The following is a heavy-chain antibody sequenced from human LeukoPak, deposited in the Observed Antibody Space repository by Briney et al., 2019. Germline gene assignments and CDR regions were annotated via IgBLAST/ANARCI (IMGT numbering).Heavy chain of an antibody. D-gene: IGHD6-19*01. CDR1: GGSISGYY. CDR3: AGSGWSFDAFDF. V-gene: IGHV4-59*08. Sequence: SETLSLTCSVSGGSISGYYWSWVRQTPGKRLEWIGYMHHSGNTNYSPSLKSRVTISVDMSKSRFSLRLASLTAADTAVYFCAGSGWSFDAFDFWGQGTMVTVSS. CDR2: MHHSGNT. J-gene: IGHJ3*01.